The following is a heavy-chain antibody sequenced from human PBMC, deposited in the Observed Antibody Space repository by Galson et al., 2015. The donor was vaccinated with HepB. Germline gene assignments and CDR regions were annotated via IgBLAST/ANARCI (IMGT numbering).Heavy chain of an antibody. CDR2: ISSSGSAI. D-gene: IGHD3-16*02. V-gene: IGHV3-48*03. CDR3: ARVRREGDYLWGSHRVYYYYGMDV. Sequence: SLRLSCAASGFTFSSLEMTWVRQAPGRGLDWVSYISSSGSAIYYADSVRGRFTISRDNTKNSLYLQMNSLRAEDTAVYYCARVRREGDYLWGSHRVYYYYGMDVWGQGTTVTVSS. J-gene: IGHJ6*02. CDR1: GFTFSSLE.